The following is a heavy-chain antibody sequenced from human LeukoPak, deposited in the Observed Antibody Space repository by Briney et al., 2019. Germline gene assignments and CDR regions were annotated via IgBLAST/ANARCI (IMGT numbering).Heavy chain of an antibody. D-gene: IGHD3-3*01. CDR3: ARLEWFRGLYYFDY. V-gene: IGHV3-30*04. Sequence: GGSLRLSCAASGFTFSNYALHWVRQAPGKGLEWVAVILHDGSSKYADSVKGRFTISRDNSKSTLYLQMNSLRAEDTAVYYCARLEWFRGLYYFDYWGQGTLVTVSS. J-gene: IGHJ4*02. CDR2: ILHDGSSK. CDR1: GFTFSNYA.